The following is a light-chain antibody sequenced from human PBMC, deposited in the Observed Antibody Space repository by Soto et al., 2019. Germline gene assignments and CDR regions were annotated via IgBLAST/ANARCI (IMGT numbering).Light chain of an antibody. V-gene: IGLV1-51*01. J-gene: IGLJ2*01. CDR3: ATWDSSLGAGG. CDR2: DTR. CDR1: HSNIGNNY. Sequence: QSVLTQPPSVSAAPGQKVSISCSGSHSNIGNNYVSWYQQFPGAAPKLLIYDTRKRPSWIPDRFSASKSGTSATLVITGLQSGDEAYYYCATWDSSLGAGGFGGGTKLTVL.